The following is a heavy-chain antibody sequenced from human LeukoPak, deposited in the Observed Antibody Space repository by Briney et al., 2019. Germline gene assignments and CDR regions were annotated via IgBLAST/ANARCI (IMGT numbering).Heavy chain of an antibody. V-gene: IGHV4-59*01. CDR2: IYYSGST. CDR3: ARGRVRRDYYGSGSYPRAWFDP. CDR1: GGSISSYY. Sequence: SETLSLTCTVSGGSISSYYWSWIRQPPGKGLGWIGYIYYSGSTNYNPSLKSRVTISVDTSKNQFSLKLSSVTAADTAVYYCARGRVRRDYYGSGSYPRAWFDPWGQGTLVTVSS. D-gene: IGHD3-10*01. J-gene: IGHJ5*02.